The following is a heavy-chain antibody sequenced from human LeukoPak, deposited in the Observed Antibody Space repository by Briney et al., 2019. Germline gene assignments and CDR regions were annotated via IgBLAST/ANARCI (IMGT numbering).Heavy chain of an antibody. CDR3: ARRSNGWTGYFDL. CDR2: MNPSSNNR. D-gene: IGHD6-19*01. CDR1: GYTFTSYD. Sequence: APVKVSCKASGYTFTSYDINWVRQAAGQGLEWMGWMNPSSNNRGYGQKFQGRVTLTRNTSIATAYMELSSLRSEDTAVYYCARRSNGWTGYFDLWGRGTLLTVSS. V-gene: IGHV1-8*01. J-gene: IGHJ2*01.